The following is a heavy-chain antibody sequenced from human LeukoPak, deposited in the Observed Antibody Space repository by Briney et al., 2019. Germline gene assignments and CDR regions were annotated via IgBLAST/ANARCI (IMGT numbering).Heavy chain of an antibody. Sequence: SETLSLTCTVSGASISSSTDYWGWIRQPPGKGLEWIANIYYSGSTNYNPSLKSRVTISVDTSKNQFSLKLSSVTAADTAVYYCARVVPAANYYYYMDDWGKGTTVTISS. D-gene: IGHD2-2*01. V-gene: IGHV4-39*07. CDR3: ARVVPAANYYYYMDD. J-gene: IGHJ6*03. CDR2: IYYSGST. CDR1: GASISSSTDY.